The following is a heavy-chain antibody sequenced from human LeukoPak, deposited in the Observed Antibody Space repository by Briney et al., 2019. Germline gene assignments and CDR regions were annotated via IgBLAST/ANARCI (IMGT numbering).Heavy chain of an antibody. CDR2: ISSSSSYI. D-gene: IGHD2-2*01. CDR1: GFTFSSYS. CDR3: ARDPPIVVVPAAERGV. V-gene: IGHV3-21*01. J-gene: IGHJ6*04. Sequence: GGSLRLSCAASGFTFSSYSMNWVRQAPGKGLEWASSISSSSSYIYYADSVKGRFTISRDNAKNSLYLQMNSLRAEDTAVYYCARDPPIVVVPAAERGVWGKGTTVTVSS.